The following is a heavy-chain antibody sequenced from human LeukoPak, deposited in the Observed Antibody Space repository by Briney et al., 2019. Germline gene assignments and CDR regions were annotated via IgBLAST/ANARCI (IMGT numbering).Heavy chain of an antibody. CDR3: ARHGGSLGYFDY. CDR1: GGSISTYY. D-gene: IGHD1-26*01. Sequence: PSETLSLTCSVSGGSISTYYWSWIRQTPGKGLEWTGYVYDSGTTNYNPSLKGRVTISSDTSKNQFSLNLRSVNAADTAIYYCARHGGSLGYFDYWGQGTLVTVSS. CDR2: VYDSGTT. J-gene: IGHJ4*02. V-gene: IGHV4-59*08.